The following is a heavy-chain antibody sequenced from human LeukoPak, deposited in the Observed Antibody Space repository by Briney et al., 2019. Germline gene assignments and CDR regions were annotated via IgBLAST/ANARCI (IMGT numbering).Heavy chain of an antibody. CDR3: ARWARYCSSGSCYSWFDP. Sequence: PGGSLRLSCAASGFTFRRYWMSWVRQAPGKGLEWVANTKLDGSEEYYVDSVKGRFTISSDNAKNSLYLQMNSLRVDDTAVYYCARWARYCSSGSCYSWFDPWGQGTLVTVSS. D-gene: IGHD2-15*01. J-gene: IGHJ5*02. CDR2: TKLDGSEE. V-gene: IGHV3-7*01. CDR1: GFTFRRYW.